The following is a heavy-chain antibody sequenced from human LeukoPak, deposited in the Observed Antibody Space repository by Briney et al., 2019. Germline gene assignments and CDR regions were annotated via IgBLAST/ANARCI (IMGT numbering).Heavy chain of an antibody. V-gene: IGHV1-69*04. CDR1: GGTSNSHA. Sequence: SVKVSCKASGGTSNSHAISGVRQAPGQGLEWMGRIIPDIGTTNRAQRFPDSVPLTADKSTNTAYMAPTSLTTDDTAVYYCATTNDGGGDQWGNFFDCWGQGTLVAVSS. CDR2: IIPDIGTT. J-gene: IGHJ4*02. CDR3: ATTNDGGGDQWGNFFDC. D-gene: IGHD2-21*01.